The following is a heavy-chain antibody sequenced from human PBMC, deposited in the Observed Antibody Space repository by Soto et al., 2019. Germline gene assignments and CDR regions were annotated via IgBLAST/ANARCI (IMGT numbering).Heavy chain of an antibody. CDR1: GFTLDDYA. D-gene: IGHD3-22*01. CDR3: AKGRYYDSSGYSFDY. J-gene: IGHJ4*02. Sequence: PGGSLRLSCAASGFTLDDYAMHWVRQAPGKGLEWVSGISWNSGSIGYADSVKGRFTISRDNAKNSLYLQMNSLRAEDTALYYCAKGRYYDSSGYSFDYWGQGTLVTVSS. CDR2: ISWNSGSI. V-gene: IGHV3-9*01.